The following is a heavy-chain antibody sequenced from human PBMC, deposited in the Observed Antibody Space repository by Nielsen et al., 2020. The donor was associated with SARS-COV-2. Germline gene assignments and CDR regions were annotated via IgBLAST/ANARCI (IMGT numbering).Heavy chain of an antibody. J-gene: IGHJ3*02. CDR2: IDGNGRNI. CDR3: ARESVTGTDAFDI. Sequence: GGSLRLSCAASGFPFSSYERNWVRQAPGKALEWLSYIDGNGRNIFYADPVKGRFTISRDNAENSLSLQMNSLRAEDTAVYYCARESVTGTDAFDIWGQGTVVTVSS. CDR1: GFPFSSYE. D-gene: IGHD6-19*01. V-gene: IGHV3-48*03.